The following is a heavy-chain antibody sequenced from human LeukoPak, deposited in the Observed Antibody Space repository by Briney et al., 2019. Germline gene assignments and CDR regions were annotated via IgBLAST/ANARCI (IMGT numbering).Heavy chain of an antibody. J-gene: IGHJ4*02. CDR1: GFTFTSYS. CDR2: TSDRGDYT. V-gene: IGHV3-23*01. Sequence: GGSLRLSRAASGFTFTSYSMSWVRQAPGKGLEWVSGTSDRGDYTYYADSVKGRFTISRDSSKNTLFLQMNSLRAEDTALYFCARKAQYNGHYPLDYWGQGTLVTVSS. CDR3: ARKAQYNGHYPLDY. D-gene: IGHD1-7*01.